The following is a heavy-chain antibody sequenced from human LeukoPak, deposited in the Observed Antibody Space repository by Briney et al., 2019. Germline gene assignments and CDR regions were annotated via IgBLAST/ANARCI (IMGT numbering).Heavy chain of an antibody. D-gene: IGHD6-19*01. CDR3: ARFRHIAVAGTPHFDY. CDR2: INPNSGGT. Sequence: SVKVSCKASGYTFTDYHIHWVRQAPGQGLEWMGWINPNSGGTNYAQKFHGRVTMTRDTSINTAYMELSSLKSNDTAIYYCARFRHIAVAGTPHFDYWGQGPLVTVSS. J-gene: IGHJ4*02. V-gene: IGHV1-2*02. CDR1: GYTFTDYH.